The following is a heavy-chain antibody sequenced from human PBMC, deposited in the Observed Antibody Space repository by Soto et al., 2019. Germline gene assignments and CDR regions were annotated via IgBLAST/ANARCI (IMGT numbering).Heavy chain of an antibody. J-gene: IGHJ4*02. CDR2: ISSSSRYT. D-gene: IGHD5-12*01. V-gene: IGHV3-11*06. CDR3: ARVDGDGYNSYYFDY. Sequence: QVQLVESGGGLVKPGGSLRLSCAASGFTFSDYYMSWIRQAPGKGLEWVSYISSSSRYTNYADSVKGRFTISRDNAKNSLYLQMNSLRAEDTAVYYCARVDGDGYNSYYFDYWGQGTLVTVSS. CDR1: GFTFSDYY.